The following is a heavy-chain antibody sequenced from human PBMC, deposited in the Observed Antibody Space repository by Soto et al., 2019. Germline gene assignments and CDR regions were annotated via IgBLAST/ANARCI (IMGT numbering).Heavy chain of an antibody. Sequence: GASVKVSCKASGYTFTSNGISWVRQAPGQGLEWMGWISADTGNTNYAQKVQGRVTMTRDTSTSTVYMELRSLRFEDTAVYFCARDRAHGLDIWGQGTMVTVSS. CDR3: ARDRAHGLDI. V-gene: IGHV1-18*01. CDR1: GYTFTSNG. CDR2: ISADTGNT. J-gene: IGHJ3*02.